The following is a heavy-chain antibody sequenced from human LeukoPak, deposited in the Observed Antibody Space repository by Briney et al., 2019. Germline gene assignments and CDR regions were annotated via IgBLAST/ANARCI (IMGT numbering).Heavy chain of an antibody. V-gene: IGHV3-30*02. Sequence: GGSLRLSCAASGFTFGSYGMHWVRQAPGKGLEWVAFIQYDGSNKYYADSVKGRFTFSRDNSKNTKSTLYLQMNSLRTEDTAVYYCVKGERYYFDYWGQGTLVTVSS. J-gene: IGHJ4*02. CDR3: VKGERYYFDY. CDR2: IQYDGSNK. CDR1: GFTFGSYG.